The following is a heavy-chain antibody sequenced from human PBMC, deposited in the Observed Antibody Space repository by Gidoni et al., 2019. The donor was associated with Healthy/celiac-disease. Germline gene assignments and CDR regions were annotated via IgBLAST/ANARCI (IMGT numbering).Heavy chain of an antibody. J-gene: IGHJ6*02. V-gene: IGHV3-74*01. CDR2: INSDGSST. Sequence: EVQLVESGGGLVQPGGSLRLSCAASGFTFSSYWMHWVRQAPGKGLVWVSRINSDGSSTSYADSVKGRFTISRDNAKNTLYLQMNSLRAEDTAVYYCARGTTVTTPYYYGMDVWGQGTTVTVSS. CDR1: GFTFSSYW. CDR3: ARGTTVTTPYYYGMDV. D-gene: IGHD4-17*01.